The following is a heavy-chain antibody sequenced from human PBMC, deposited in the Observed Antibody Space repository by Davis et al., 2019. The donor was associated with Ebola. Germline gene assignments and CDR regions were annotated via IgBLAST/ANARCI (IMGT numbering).Heavy chain of an antibody. V-gene: IGHV1-46*01. D-gene: IGHD3-22*01. CDR2: INPSGGST. CDR1: GYTFTSYY. Sequence: ASVKVSCKASGYTFTSYYMHWVRQAPGQGLEWMGIINPSGGSTNYAQKFQERVTITRDMSTSTAYMELSSLRSEDTAVYYCARGSYDSSGYYYYYYGMDVWGQGTTVTVSS. J-gene: IGHJ6*02. CDR3: ARGSYDSSGYYYYYYGMDV.